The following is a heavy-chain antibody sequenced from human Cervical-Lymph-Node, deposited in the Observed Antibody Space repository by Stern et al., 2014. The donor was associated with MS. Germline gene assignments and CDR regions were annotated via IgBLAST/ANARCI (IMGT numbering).Heavy chain of an antibody. CDR3: ARATDYGTN. D-gene: IGHD4-17*01. V-gene: IGHV1-18*01. CDR2: ISAYNGAT. CDR1: GYTFTSYG. J-gene: IGHJ4*02. Sequence: VQLLQSGAEVKKPGASMKVSCKASGYTFTSYGITWVRQAPGQGLEWMGWISAYNGATNYAQNLQGRVTMTTDTSTSSAYMELRSLTSDDTAMYYCARATDYGTNWGQGTLVTVSS.